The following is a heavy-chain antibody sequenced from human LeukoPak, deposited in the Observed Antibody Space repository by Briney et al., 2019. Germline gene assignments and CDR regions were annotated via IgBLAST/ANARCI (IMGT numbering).Heavy chain of an antibody. CDR2: IIPIFGTA. Sequence: VASVKVSCKASGGTFSSYAISWVRQAPGQGLEWMGGIIPIFGTANYAQKFQGRVTITADESTSTAYMELSSLRSEDTAVYYCARGYGYCSSTSCSAFDYWGQGTLVTVSS. D-gene: IGHD2-2*01. J-gene: IGHJ4*02. CDR3: ARGYGYCSSTSCSAFDY. V-gene: IGHV1-69*01. CDR1: GGTFSSYA.